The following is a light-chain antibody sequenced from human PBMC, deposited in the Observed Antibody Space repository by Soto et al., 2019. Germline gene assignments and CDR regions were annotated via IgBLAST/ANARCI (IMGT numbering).Light chain of an antibody. Sequence: DIQMTQSPSSLSASVGDRVTITFRASQGISTYLNWYQQKPGKAPKLLIYAASSLQSGVPSRFSGSGSETDFTLTISSLQPEYFATYSCQQSYSTTWTCGQGTKVEIK. CDR1: QGISTY. CDR3: QQSYSTTWT. J-gene: IGKJ1*01. CDR2: AAS. V-gene: IGKV1-39*01.